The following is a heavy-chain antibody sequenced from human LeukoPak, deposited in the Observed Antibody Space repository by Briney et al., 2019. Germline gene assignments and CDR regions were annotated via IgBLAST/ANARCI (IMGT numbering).Heavy chain of an antibody. J-gene: IGHJ5*02. D-gene: IGHD3-10*01. V-gene: IGHV1-2*02. Sequence: ASVKVSCKASGYNFTRYGISWVRQAPGQGLEWMGWINPNSGGTNYAQKFQGRVTMTRDTSISTAYMELSRLRSDDTAVYYCARVSGSYLRWFDPWGQGTLVTVSS. CDR3: ARVSGSYLRWFDP. CDR2: INPNSGGT. CDR1: GYNFTRYG.